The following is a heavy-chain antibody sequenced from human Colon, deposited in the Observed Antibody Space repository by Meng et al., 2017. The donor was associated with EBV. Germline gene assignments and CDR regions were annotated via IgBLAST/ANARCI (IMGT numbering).Heavy chain of an antibody. Sequence: QVQLQESGPGLVKPSETLSLTCSVSGDSITTYYWTWIRQSPGRPLEWIGFIYHTGYTSYNPSFRSRVSISVDTSKNQFSLKLTSMTAADTAVYYCARASLTTVTTPNWFDPWGQGPLVTVAS. D-gene: IGHD4-11*01. CDR2: IYHTGYT. J-gene: IGHJ5*02. V-gene: IGHV4-59*01. CDR1: GDSITTYY. CDR3: ARASLTTVTTPNWFDP.